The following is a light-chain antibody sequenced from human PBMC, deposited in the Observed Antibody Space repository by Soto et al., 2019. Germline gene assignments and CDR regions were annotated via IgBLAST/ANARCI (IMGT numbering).Light chain of an antibody. CDR2: KAS. Sequence: DVQMTQSPSTLSGSVGDRVTITCRASQTISSWLAWYQQKPGKAPKLLTYKASTLKSGVPSWFSSSGSGTEFTLTISSLQPDDFATYYCQHYNSYSEAFGQGTKVELK. V-gene: IGKV1-5*03. J-gene: IGKJ1*01. CDR1: QTISSW. CDR3: QHYNSYSEA.